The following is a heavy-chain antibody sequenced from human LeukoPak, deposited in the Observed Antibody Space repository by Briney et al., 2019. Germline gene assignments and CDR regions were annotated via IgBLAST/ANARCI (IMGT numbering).Heavy chain of an antibody. CDR2: ISYDGSNK. CDR3: VRDGYKPGY. V-gene: IGHV3-30*04. CDR1: GFTFSSYS. Sequence: QPGGSLRPSCAASGFTFSSYSMHWVRQAPGKGLEWVAVISYDGSNKYYADSVKGRFTISRDNANNTLYLQMSSLRAEDTAVYYCVRDGYKPGYWGQGTLVTVSS. D-gene: IGHD5-24*01. J-gene: IGHJ4*02.